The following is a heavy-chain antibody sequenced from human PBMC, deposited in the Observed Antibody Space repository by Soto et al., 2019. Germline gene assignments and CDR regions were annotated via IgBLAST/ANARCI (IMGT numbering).Heavy chain of an antibody. CDR1: GFTFSNAW. CDR3: TTGFYGDPQAVYYMDV. D-gene: IGHD4-17*01. J-gene: IGHJ6*03. CDR2: IKSKTDGGTT. V-gene: IGHV3-15*01. Sequence: EVQLVESGGGLVKPGGSLRLSCAASGFTFSNAWMSWVRQAPGKGLEWVGRIKSKTDGGTTDYAAPVKGRFTISRDDSKNTLYLQMNSLKTEDTAVYYCTTGFYGDPQAVYYMDVWGKGTTVTVSS.